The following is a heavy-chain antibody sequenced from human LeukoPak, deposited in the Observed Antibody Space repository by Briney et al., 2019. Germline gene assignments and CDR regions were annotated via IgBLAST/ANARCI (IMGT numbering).Heavy chain of an antibody. J-gene: IGHJ4*02. V-gene: IGHV3-7*01. CDR1: GFTFRSYW. CDR2: INQAGSVQ. CDR3: ARVGYSGWNLEY. Sequence: GGSLRLSCAASGFTFRSYWISWARQAPGKGLEWVANINQAGSVQYYVDSVKGRFTISRDDAKNSLYVQMNSLREEDTAVYYCARVGYSGWNLEYWGQGTLVTVSS. D-gene: IGHD5-12*01.